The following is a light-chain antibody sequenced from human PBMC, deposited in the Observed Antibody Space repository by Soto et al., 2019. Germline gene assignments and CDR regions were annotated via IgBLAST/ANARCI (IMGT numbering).Light chain of an antibody. CDR1: QSISSSY. CDR2: GAS. CDR3: QQYGSSPGT. J-gene: IGKJ2*01. V-gene: IGKV3-20*01. Sequence: EIVLTQSPGTLSLSPGERATLSCRASQSISSSYLAWYQPKPGQAPRLLIQGASSRATGIPDRFSGSGSGTDFTLTISRLEPEDFAVYYCQQYGSSPGTFGQGTKLEIK.